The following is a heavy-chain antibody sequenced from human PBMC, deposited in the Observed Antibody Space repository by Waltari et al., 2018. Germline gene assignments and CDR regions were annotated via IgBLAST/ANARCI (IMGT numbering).Heavy chain of an antibody. D-gene: IGHD6-13*01. CDR2: IYYSGST. CDR3: ARGTRVAAAGTPYYYYGMDV. Sequence: QVQLQESGPGLVKPSETLSLTCTVSGGSVSSGSYYWSWIRQPPGKGLEWIGYIYYSGSTNYNPSLKSRVTISVDTSKNQFSLKLSSVTAADTAVYYCARGTRVAAAGTPYYYYGMDVWGQGTTVIVSS. CDR1: GGSVSSGSYY. J-gene: IGHJ6*02. V-gene: IGHV4-61*01.